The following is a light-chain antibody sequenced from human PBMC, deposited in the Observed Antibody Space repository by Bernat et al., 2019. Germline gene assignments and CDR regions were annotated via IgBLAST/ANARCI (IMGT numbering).Light chain of an antibody. J-gene: IGKJ4*01. V-gene: IGKV1-12*01. CDR3: QQTYTFPLT. CDR1: EKIYSF. Sequence: DVQMTQSPSSVSASVGDRVTLTCRASEKIYSFLAWYQQKPGKAPHLLIFKTSTLQTGVPSRFSGSASGTDFTLTIGGLQPEDFATYYCQQTYTFPLTFGGGTKV. CDR2: KTS.